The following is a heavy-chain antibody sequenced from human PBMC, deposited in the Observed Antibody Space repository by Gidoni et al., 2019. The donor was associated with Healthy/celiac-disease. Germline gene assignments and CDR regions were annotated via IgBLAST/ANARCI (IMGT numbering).Heavy chain of an antibody. V-gene: IGHV3-7*01. CDR2: IKQDGSEK. CDR1: GFTFSSSW. D-gene: IGHD2-2*01. CDR3: ARGGGYCSSTSCYGYYYYYGMDV. J-gene: IGHJ6*02. Sequence: EVQLVESGGGLVQPGGSLRLSCAASGFTFSSSWLSWVRQAPGKGLEWVANIKQDGSEKYYVDSVKGRFTISRDNAKNSLYLQMNSLRAEDTAVYYCARGGGYCSSTSCYGYYYYYGMDVWGQGTTVTVSS.